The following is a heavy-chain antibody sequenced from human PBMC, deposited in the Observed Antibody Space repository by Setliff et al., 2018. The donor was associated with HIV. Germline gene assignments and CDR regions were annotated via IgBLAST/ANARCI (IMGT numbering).Heavy chain of an antibody. CDR2: IIPIFGTA. CDR1: GDTFNSYV. V-gene: IGHV1-69*13. Sequence: SVKVSCKASGDTFNSYVISWVRQAPGQGLEWMGGIIPIFGTANYAQKFQGRVTITADESTSTAYMELSSLRSDDTAVYYCARDFSGQQLVGGWFDPWGQGTLVTVSS. J-gene: IGHJ5*02. CDR3: ARDFSGQQLVGGWFDP. D-gene: IGHD6-13*01.